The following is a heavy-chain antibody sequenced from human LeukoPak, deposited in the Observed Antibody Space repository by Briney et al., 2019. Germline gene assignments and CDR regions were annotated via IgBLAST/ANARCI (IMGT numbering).Heavy chain of an antibody. J-gene: IGHJ5*02. CDR2: INPNSGGT. Sequence: ASVKVSCKASGYTFTGYYMHWVRQAPGQGLEWMGRINPNSGGTNYAQKFQSRVTMTRDTSMSTAYMELSRLRSDDTAVYYCARGVLGYYGSGRAWGQGTLVTVSS. V-gene: IGHV1-2*06. CDR3: ARGVLGYYGSGRA. D-gene: IGHD3-10*01. CDR1: GYTFTGYY.